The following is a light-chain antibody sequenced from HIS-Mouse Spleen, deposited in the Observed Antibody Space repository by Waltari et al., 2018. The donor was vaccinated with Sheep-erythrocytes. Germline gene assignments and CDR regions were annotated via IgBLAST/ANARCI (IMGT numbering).Light chain of an antibody. J-gene: IGLJ3*02. CDR1: SSDVGSYSL. CDR3: CSYAGSSTPWV. V-gene: IGLV2-23*01. CDR2: EGS. Sequence: QSALTQPASVSGSPGQSLTISCTATSSDVGSYSLVSWYQQHPGKAPKLMIYEGSKRPSGVSNRFSGSKSGNTASLTISGLQAEDEADYYCCSYAGSSTPWVFGGGTKLTVL.